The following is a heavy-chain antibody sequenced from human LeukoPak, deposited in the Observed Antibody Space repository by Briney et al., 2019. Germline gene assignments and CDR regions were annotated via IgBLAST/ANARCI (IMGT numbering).Heavy chain of an antibody. CDR3: ARKTDTSGSGDY. D-gene: IGHD3-22*01. CDR2: IYYSGTT. J-gene: IGHJ4*02. CDR1: GGSISGYF. V-gene: IGHV4-59*08. Sequence: SETLSLTCTVSGGSISGYFWSWIRQPPGKGLEWIGYIYYSGTTNYNPSLKSRVTISVDTSKNHFSLRLTSVTAADTAVYYCARKTDTSGSGDYWGQRTLVTVSS.